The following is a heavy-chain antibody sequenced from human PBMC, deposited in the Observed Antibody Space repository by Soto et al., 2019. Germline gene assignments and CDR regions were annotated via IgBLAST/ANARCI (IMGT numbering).Heavy chain of an antibody. V-gene: IGHV4-30-4*01. CDR1: ADYSHVGGYY. CDR2: IYYTGKT. Sequence: SETLSLTCSVSADYSHVGGYYWTWIRHRPGKGLEWMGYIYYTGKTYYNPSLESRLTMSVDRSRNQFSLRLTSVTAADTAVYFCGRDLTSNANCIDPWGQGTLVTVSS. D-gene: IGHD2-2*01. CDR3: GRDLTSNANCIDP. J-gene: IGHJ5*02.